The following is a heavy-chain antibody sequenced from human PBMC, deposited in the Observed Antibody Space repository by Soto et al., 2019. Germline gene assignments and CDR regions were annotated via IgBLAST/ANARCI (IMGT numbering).Heavy chain of an antibody. CDR1: GFTVSSNY. CDR2: IYSGGST. J-gene: IGHJ4*02. D-gene: IGHD3-3*01. Sequence: GSLRLSCAASGFTVSSNYMSWVRQAPGKGLEWVSVIYSGGSTDYADSVKGRFTISRDNSKNTLYLQMNSLRADDTAVYYCARSDSDFWSGYSAFNYWGQGALVTVSS. V-gene: IGHV3-66*01. CDR3: ARSDSDFWSGYSAFNY.